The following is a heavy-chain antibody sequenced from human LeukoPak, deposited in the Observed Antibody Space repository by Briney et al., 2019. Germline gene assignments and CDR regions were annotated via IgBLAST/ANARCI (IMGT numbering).Heavy chain of an antibody. CDR2: ISPNTGAT. D-gene: IGHD6-13*01. CDR3: ARAAEDAAAGSSGGYAYGLDV. CDR1: GYRFMGHS. Sequence: ASVKVSCKASGYRFMGHSLHGVRQAPGQGLEWMGWISPNTGATKSAQKFQGRVTMTRDTSISTAYMELTRLASDDTAVYYCARAAEDAAAGSSGGYAYGLDVWGQGATVTVSS. V-gene: IGHV1-2*02. J-gene: IGHJ6*02.